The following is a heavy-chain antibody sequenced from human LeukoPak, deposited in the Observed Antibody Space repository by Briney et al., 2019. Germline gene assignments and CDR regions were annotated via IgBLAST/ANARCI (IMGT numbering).Heavy chain of an antibody. V-gene: IGHV1-8*03. CDR2: MNPNSGNT. CDR1: GYTFTSYD. J-gene: IGHJ3*02. D-gene: IGHD2-2*02. Sequence: ASVTVSCKASGYTFTSYDINWVRQAPGQGLEWMGWMNPNSGNTGYAQKFPGRVTIIRTTSKSTAYMEPSSLRSEDTAGYDCARGHGMYQLLYRAFDIWGQGTMVTVSS. CDR3: ARGHGMYQLLYRAFDI.